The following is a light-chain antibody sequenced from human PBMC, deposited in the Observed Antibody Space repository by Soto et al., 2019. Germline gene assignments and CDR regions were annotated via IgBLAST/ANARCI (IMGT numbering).Light chain of an antibody. Sequence: EIVLTQSPGTLSLSPGERATLSCRASQSIGYSLAWYQQRPGQAPTLLISDASTRAPGIPDRFSGSGSGTDITLTISRLQPEDYALYYCQQYGPSLITFGQGTRLEIK. J-gene: IGKJ5*01. CDR3: QQYGPSLIT. V-gene: IGKV3-20*01. CDR2: DAS. CDR1: QSIGYS.